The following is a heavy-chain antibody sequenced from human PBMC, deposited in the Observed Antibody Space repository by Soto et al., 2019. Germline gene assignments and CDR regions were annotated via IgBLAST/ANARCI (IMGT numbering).Heavy chain of an antibody. J-gene: IGHJ6*02. V-gene: IGHV4-34*01. CDR2: INHSGST. Sequence: SETLSLTCAVYGGSFSGYYWTWIRQPPGKGLEWIGEINHSGSTNYNPSLKGRVTISVDTSMNQFSLKLSSVPAADTAAYYCARKVVPAARVKVNYYYGMDVWGRGTRVAVAS. CDR1: GGSFSGYY. CDR3: ARKVVPAARVKVNYYYGMDV. D-gene: IGHD2-2*01.